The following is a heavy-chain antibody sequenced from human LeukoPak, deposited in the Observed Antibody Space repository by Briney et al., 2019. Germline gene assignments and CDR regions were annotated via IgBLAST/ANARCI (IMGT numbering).Heavy chain of an antibody. CDR1: GFTFSSYS. D-gene: IGHD3-16*02. J-gene: IGHJ4*02. CDR2: ISSSSSTI. V-gene: IGHV3-48*02. Sequence: GGSLRLSCAASGFTFSSYSMNWVRQAPGKGLEWVSYISSSSSTIYYADSVKGRFTISRDNAKNSLYLQMNSLGDEDTAVCYCARDSLYYDYVWGSYRYTGLFDYWGQGTLVTVSS. CDR3: ARDSLYYDYVWGSYRYTGLFDY.